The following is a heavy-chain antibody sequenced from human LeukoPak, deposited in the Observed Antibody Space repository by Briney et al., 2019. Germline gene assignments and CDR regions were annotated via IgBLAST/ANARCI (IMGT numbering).Heavy chain of an antibody. CDR2: MNPNSGNT. CDR3: ARAGDKYCGGDCYSDYYYYMDV. CDR1: GYTFTSYD. Sequence: ASVKVSCKASGYTFTSYDINWVRQATGQGLEWMGWMNPNSGNTGYAQKFQGRVTMTRNTSISTAYMELSSLRSEDTAVYYCARAGDKYCGGDCYSDYYYYMDVWGKGTTVTISS. V-gene: IGHV1-8*01. D-gene: IGHD2-21*02. J-gene: IGHJ6*03.